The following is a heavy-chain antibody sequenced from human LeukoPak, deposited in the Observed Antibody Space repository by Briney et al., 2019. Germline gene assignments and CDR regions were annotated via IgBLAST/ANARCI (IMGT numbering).Heavy chain of an antibody. J-gene: IGHJ4*02. CDR3: ARASWSGSYDDY. V-gene: IGHV4-30-2*01. D-gene: IGHD1-26*01. Sequence: SETLSLTCTVSGGSTSSGGYYWSWIRQPPGKGLEWIGYIYHSGSTYYNPSLKSRVTISVDRSKNQFSLKLSSVTAADTAVYYCARASWSGSYDDYWGQGTLVTVSS. CDR2: IYHSGST. CDR1: GGSTSSGGYY.